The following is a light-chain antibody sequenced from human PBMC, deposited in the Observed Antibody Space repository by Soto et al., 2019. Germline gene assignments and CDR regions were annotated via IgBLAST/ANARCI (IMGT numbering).Light chain of an antibody. CDR3: QQYNSYWT. CDR2: GAS. Sequence: ETVMTQSPATPSVSPGERATLSRRASQSVGSNLAWYQQKPGQPPRILMYGASARATGVAARISGRGSGTEFTLTISRLEPEDFAVYYCQQYNSYWTFGQGTKVDIK. CDR1: QSVGSN. J-gene: IGKJ1*01. V-gene: IGKV3-15*01.